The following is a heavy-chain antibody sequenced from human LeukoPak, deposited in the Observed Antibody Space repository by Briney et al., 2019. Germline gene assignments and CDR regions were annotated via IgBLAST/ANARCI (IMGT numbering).Heavy chain of an antibody. CDR2: IYYSGST. D-gene: IGHD2-2*01. Sequence: SETLSLTCTVSGGSISSSSYYWGWIRQPPEKGLEWIGSIYYSGSTYYNPSLKSRVTISVDTSKNQFSLKLSSVTAADTAVYYCARRGFDCSSTSCYYYWGQGTLVTVSS. CDR3: ARRGFDCSSTSCYYY. J-gene: IGHJ4*02. V-gene: IGHV4-39*01. CDR1: GGSISSSSYY.